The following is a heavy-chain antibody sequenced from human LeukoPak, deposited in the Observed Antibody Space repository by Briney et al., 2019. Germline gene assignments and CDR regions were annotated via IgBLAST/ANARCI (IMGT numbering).Heavy chain of an antibody. V-gene: IGHV3-11*04. J-gene: IGHJ4*02. Sequence: PGGSLRLSCAASGFTFSDYYMSWIRQAPGKGLEWVSYISSGSTIYYADSVKGRFTISRDNAKNSLYLQMNSLRAEDTAVYYCARDGSGYYTFDYWGQGTLVTVSS. CDR1: GFTFSDYY. CDR2: ISSGSTI. CDR3: ARDGSGYYTFDY. D-gene: IGHD3-22*01.